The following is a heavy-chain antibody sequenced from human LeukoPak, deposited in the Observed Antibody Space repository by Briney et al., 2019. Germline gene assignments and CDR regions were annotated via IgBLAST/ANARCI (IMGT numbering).Heavy chain of an antibody. D-gene: IGHD6-19*01. CDR1: GYTFTSYD. Sequence: ASVKVSWKASGYTFTSYDINWVRQATGQGLEWMGWMNPNSGNTGYAQKFQGRVTMTRNTSISTAYMELSSLRSEDTAVYYCARVRAVADPFDYWGQGTLVTVSS. CDR2: MNPNSGNT. V-gene: IGHV1-8*01. J-gene: IGHJ4*02. CDR3: ARVRAVADPFDY.